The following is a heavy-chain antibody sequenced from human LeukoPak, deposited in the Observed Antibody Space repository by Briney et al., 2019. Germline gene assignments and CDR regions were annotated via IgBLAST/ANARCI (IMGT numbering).Heavy chain of an antibody. CDR2: FYPSGST. CDR3: ARDGYSSGWYALDV. Sequence: SETLSLTCIVSGGSISTYYWSWIRQPAGKGLEWIGRFYPSGSTNYNPSLKSRVTMSVDTSKNQFSLELSSVTAADTAVYYCARDGYSSGWYALDVWGKGTTVTVYS. V-gene: IGHV4-4*07. CDR1: GGSISTYY. D-gene: IGHD6-19*01. J-gene: IGHJ6*04.